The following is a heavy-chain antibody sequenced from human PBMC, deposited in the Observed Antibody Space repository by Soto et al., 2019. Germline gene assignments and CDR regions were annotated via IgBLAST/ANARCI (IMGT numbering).Heavy chain of an antibody. D-gene: IGHD4-17*01. J-gene: IGHJ4*02. CDR3: AKLYGGQKGGWVN. CDR2: ISYDGSNK. Sequence: QVQLVESGGGVVQTGRSLRLSCAASGFTFSSYGMHWVRQAPGKGLEWVAVISYDGSNKYYADSVKGRFTISRDNSKNTLYLQMNSLRAEDTAVYYCAKLYGGQKGGWVNWGQGTLVTVSS. V-gene: IGHV3-30*18. CDR1: GFTFSSYG.